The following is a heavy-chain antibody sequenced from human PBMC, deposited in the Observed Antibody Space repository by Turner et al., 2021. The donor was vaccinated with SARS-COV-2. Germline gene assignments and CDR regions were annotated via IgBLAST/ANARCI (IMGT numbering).Heavy chain of an antibody. V-gene: IGHV1-24*01. Sequence: QVQLVQSGAEVKKPGASVNVSCKISGYTLTELSMYWVRQAPGKGREWMGGFDPEDGETIYAQNFQGRVTMTEDTSTDTAYMELSSLRSEDTAVYFCATGYQLRVNWFDPWGQGTLVTVSS. CDR2: FDPEDGET. CDR1: GYTLTELS. J-gene: IGHJ5*02. CDR3: ATGYQLRVNWFDP. D-gene: IGHD2-2*01.